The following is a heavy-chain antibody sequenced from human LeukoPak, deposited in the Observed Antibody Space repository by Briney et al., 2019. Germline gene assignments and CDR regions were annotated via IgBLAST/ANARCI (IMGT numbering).Heavy chain of an antibody. D-gene: IGHD6-19*01. CDR1: RFTFSSYK. Sequence: GGSLRLSCAASRFTFSSYKVNWVRQAPGKGLEWVSSISSSSSYIYYADSVKGRFTISRDNVRNSLYLQMNSLRAEDTAVYYCARESGSGEFDYWGQGTLVTVSS. CDR2: ISSSSSYI. V-gene: IGHV3-21*01. CDR3: ARESGSGEFDY. J-gene: IGHJ4*02.